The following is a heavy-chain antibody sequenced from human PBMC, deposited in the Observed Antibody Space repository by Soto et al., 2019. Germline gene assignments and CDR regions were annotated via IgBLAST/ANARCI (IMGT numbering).Heavy chain of an antibody. J-gene: IGHJ4*02. D-gene: IGHD6-19*01. CDR2: FDPEDGET. CDR1: GYTLTELS. Sequence: ASVKVSCKVSGYTLTELSMHWVRQAPGKGLEWMGGFDPEDGETIYAQKFQGRVTMTEDTSTDTAYMELSSLRSEDTAVYYCATVFGIAVAGTPDYWGQGTLVTVSS. CDR3: ATVFGIAVAGTPDY. V-gene: IGHV1-24*01.